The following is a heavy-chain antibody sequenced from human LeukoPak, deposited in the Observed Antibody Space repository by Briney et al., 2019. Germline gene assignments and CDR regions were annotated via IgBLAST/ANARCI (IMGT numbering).Heavy chain of an antibody. CDR1: GFTFSSYG. J-gene: IGHJ4*02. Sequence: GGSLRLSCAASGFTFSSYGMAWVRQAPGKGLEWVSSISGSGGDTYYADSVKGHFTISRDNSKNTLFLQMNSLRAEDTAVYYCAKARGTDYGDYAIFDYWGQGTLVTVSS. CDR2: ISGSGGDT. CDR3: AKARGTDYGDYAIFDY. V-gene: IGHV3-23*01. D-gene: IGHD4-17*01.